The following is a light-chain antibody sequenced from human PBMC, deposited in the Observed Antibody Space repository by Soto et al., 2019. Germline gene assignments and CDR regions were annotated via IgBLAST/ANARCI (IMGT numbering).Light chain of an antibody. CDR1: QGIRKD. J-gene: IGKJ5*01. V-gene: IGKV1-17*01. Sequence: DIKMTKSPSTLSASVGDRVTITCRASQGIRKDLGWYQQKPGKAPQRLTFSATGMQSGVPSRFSGSESGTDFTLTISSLQPEDFATYYCQQANTFPVTFGQGTRLEI. CDR3: QQANTFPVT. CDR2: SAT.